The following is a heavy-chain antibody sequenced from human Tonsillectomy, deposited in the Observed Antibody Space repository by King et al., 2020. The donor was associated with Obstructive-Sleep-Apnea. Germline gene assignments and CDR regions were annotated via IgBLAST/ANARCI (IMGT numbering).Heavy chain of an antibody. Sequence: VQLVESGGGLVQPGRSLRLSCAVSGLAFDDFAMHWVRQTPGKGLEWGSGISLNSGSMGFADSGKGRFTISRGNAKNSLYLQMNSLRAEDTALYYCAKGGCSSTTCSFDYWGQGTLVTVSS. V-gene: IGHV3-9*01. CDR2: ISLNSGSM. D-gene: IGHD2-2*01. CDR1: GLAFDDFA. J-gene: IGHJ4*02. CDR3: AKGGCSSTTCSFDY.